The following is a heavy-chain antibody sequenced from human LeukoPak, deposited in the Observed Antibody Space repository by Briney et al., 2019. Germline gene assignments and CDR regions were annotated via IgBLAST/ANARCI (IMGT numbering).Heavy chain of an antibody. CDR2: ISYDGSNK. D-gene: IGHD1-14*01. J-gene: IGHJ4*02. CDR3: AREGAVTTSLDY. CDR1: GFTFSSYA. V-gene: IGHV3-30*04. Sequence: GRSLRLSCAASGFTFSSYAMHWVRQAPGEGLEWVAVISYDGSNKYYADSVKGRFTISRDNSKNTLYLQMNSLRAEDTAVYYCAREGAVTTSLDYWGQGTLVTVSS.